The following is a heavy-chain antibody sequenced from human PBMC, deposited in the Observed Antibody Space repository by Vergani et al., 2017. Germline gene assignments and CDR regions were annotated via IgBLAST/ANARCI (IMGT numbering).Heavy chain of an antibody. J-gene: IGHJ6*02. Sequence: QLQLQESGSGLVKPSQTLSLTCAVSGGSISSGGYSWSWIRQPPGKGLEWIGYIYHSGSTYYNPSLKSRVTISVDTSKNQFSLKLSSVTAADTAVYYCARHGHVSAYSSSWPPTYYYYGMDVWGQGTTVTVSS. D-gene: IGHD6-13*01. CDR3: ARHGHVSAYSSSWPPTYYYYGMDV. CDR1: GGSISSGGYS. CDR2: IYHSGST. V-gene: IGHV4-30-2*05.